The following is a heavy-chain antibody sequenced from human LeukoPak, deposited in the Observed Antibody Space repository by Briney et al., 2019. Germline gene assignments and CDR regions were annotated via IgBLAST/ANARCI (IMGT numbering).Heavy chain of an antibody. Sequence: PSETLSLTCAVYGGSFSGYYWSWIRQPPGKGLEWIGEINHSGSTNYNPSLKSRVTISVDTSKNQFSLKLSSVTAADTAVYYCARAVVYGVEMATIRWYCYYYYMDVWGKGTTVTVSS. J-gene: IGHJ6*03. V-gene: IGHV4-34*01. CDR3: ARAVVYGVEMATIRWYCYYYYMDV. D-gene: IGHD5-24*01. CDR1: GGSFSGYY. CDR2: INHSGST.